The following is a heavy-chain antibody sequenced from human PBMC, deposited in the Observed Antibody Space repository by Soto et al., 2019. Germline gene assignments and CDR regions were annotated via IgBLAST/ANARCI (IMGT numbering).Heavy chain of an antibody. CDR2: TYYRSKWYD. D-gene: IGHD6-19*01. Sequence: PSPTLSLPCAISGDSVSSNRVTWNWIRQSPSRGLEWLGRTYYRSKWYDEYAVSVRSRITINPDTSKNQFSLHLNSVTPEDTAVYFCARDPMAVAAHFDDWGQGTLVTVSS. CDR3: ARDPMAVAAHFDD. V-gene: IGHV6-1*01. J-gene: IGHJ4*02. CDR1: GDSVSSNRVT.